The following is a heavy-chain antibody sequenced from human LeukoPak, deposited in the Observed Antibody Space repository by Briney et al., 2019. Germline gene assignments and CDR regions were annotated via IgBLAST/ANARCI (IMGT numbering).Heavy chain of an antibody. CDR1: GGSISSSSYY. CDR3: AREPRHISGNYYFDS. V-gene: IGHV4-39*07. CDR2: IYYSGST. J-gene: IGHJ4*02. Sequence: SETLSLTCTVSGGSISSSSYYWGWIRQPPGKGLEWIGSIYYSGSTYYNPSLKSRVTISVDTSKNQFSLKLSSVTAADTAVYYCAREPRHISGNYYFDSWGRGTLVTVSS. D-gene: IGHD4-23*01.